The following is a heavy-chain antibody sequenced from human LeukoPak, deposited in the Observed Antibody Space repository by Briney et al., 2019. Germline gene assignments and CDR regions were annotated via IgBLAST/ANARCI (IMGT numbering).Heavy chain of an antibody. J-gene: IGHJ2*01. V-gene: IGHV3-7*03. CDR3: AREVSHWFFDV. CDR2: IKQVESEP. Sequence: GGSLRLSSAASGFTSSGYWTSWGRHTPQKGVGWVANIKQVESEPSSIDPMKGGLTIYRDNAKNSPFLQIDILTAEDTAVYFCAREVSHWFFDVWGRGALVTVSS. CDR1: GFTSSGYW.